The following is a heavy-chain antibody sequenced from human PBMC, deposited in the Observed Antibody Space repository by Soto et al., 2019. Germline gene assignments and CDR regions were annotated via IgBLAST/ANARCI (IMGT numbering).Heavy chain of an antibody. CDR2: IYSGGST. V-gene: IGHV3-66*01. CDR1: GFTVSAKY. J-gene: IGHJ4*02. D-gene: IGHD3-16*01. CDR3: AREPWAADY. Sequence: EVQLVESGGGLVQPGGSLRLSCAASGFTVSAKYMRWVRQAPGKGLEWVSVIYSGGSTFYADSVRGRFTISRDNSKNTVNLQMNRLRAEDTAVYYCAREPWAADYCGQGTLVTVSS.